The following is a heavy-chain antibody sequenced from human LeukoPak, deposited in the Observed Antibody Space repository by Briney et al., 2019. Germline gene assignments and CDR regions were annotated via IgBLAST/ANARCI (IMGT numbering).Heavy chain of an antibody. D-gene: IGHD1-1*01. CDR2: MNPNSGNT. V-gene: IGHV1-8*01. Sequence: ASVTVSCKASGYTFTSYDINWVRQATGQGLEWMGWMNPNSGNTGYAQKFQGRVTMTRNTSISTAYMELSSLRSEDTAVYYCARAPKVQLERRGWYYFDYWGQGTLVTVSS. CDR1: GYTFTSYD. J-gene: IGHJ4*02. CDR3: ARAPKVQLERRGWYYFDY.